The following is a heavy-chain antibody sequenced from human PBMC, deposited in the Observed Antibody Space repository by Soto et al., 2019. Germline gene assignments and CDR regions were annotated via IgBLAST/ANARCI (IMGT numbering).Heavy chain of an antibody. J-gene: IGHJ5*02. Sequence: NPSETLSLTCTVSGGSISSGGYYWSWIRQHPGKGLEWIGYIYYSGSTYYNPSLKSRVTISVDTSKNQFSLKLSSVTAADTAVYYCARVGGINCFDPWGQGTLVTVSS. D-gene: IGHD1-20*01. CDR3: ARVGGINCFDP. V-gene: IGHV4-31*03. CDR1: GGSISSGGYY. CDR2: IYYSGST.